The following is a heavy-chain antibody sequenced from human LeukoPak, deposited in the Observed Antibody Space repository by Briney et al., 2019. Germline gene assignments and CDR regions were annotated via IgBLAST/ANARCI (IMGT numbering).Heavy chain of an antibody. CDR3: AKDRRSSAWNDAFQI. CDR2: ITGSGDST. Sequence: GGFLRLSCAASGFSFSSYAMSWVRQAPGKGLDWVSGITGSGDSTYYADSVRGRFTISRDNSKNTLYLQMNSLRAEDTAKYYCAKDRRSSAWNDAFQIWGQGAMVTVSS. CDR1: GFSFSSYA. J-gene: IGHJ3*02. V-gene: IGHV3-23*01. D-gene: IGHD1-1*01.